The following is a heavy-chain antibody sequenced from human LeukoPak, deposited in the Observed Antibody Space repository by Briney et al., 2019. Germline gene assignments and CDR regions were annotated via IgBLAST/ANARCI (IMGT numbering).Heavy chain of an antibody. CDR2: ISDIGS. CDR1: GASISSYY. V-gene: IGHV4-59*01. Sequence: SETLSLTCNVSGASISSYYWTWTRQPPGKGLEWIASISDIGSNYNPSLRSRVTTSLDTSKNQFSLNLRSVTAADTAVYYCARDFMVRGDQVNYYYYYMDVWGTGATITVSS. CDR3: ARDFMVRGDQVNYYYYYMDV. D-gene: IGHD3-10*01. J-gene: IGHJ6*03.